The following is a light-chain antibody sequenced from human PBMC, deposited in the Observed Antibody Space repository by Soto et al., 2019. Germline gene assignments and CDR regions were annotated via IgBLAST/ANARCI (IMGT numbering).Light chain of an antibody. CDR2: LEGSGSY. Sequence: QLVLTQSSSASASLGSSVKLTCTLSSGHSSYIIAWHQQQPGKAPRYLMKLEGSGSYNKGSCVPDRFSGSSSGADRYLTISNLQFEDEADYYCETWDRNTHTVFGGGTKLTVL. V-gene: IGLV4-60*02. J-gene: IGLJ3*02. CDR1: SGHSSYI. CDR3: ETWDRNTHTV.